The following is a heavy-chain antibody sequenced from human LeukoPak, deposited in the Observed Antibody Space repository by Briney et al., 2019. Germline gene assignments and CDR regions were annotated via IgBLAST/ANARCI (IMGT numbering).Heavy chain of an antibody. CDR2: ISGSGGST. D-gene: IGHD3-22*01. J-gene: IGHJ4*02. CDR3: ANHYYDSSNFDY. V-gene: IGHV3-23*01. CDR1: GFTFSSYS. Sequence: PGGSLRLSCAASGFTFSSYSMNWVRQAPGKGLEWVSAISGSGGSTYYADSVKGRFTISRDNSKNTLYLQMNSLRAEDTAVYYCANHYYDSSNFDYWGQGTLVTVSS.